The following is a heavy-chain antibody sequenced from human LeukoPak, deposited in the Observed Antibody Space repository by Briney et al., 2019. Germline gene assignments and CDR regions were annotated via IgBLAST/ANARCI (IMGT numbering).Heavy chain of an antibody. V-gene: IGHV4-59*01. J-gene: IGHJ3*02. CDR2: INYSGRT. Sequence: SETLSLTCTGSGGSIASYYWSWIQQSPGKRLEWIASINYSGRTKLNPSLQSRVTISLDMSNNHFSLQLRSVTAAYTAIYYCARLLDYDNSGDPDTFDIWGQGTMVTVFS. CDR3: ARLLDYDNSGDPDTFDI. D-gene: IGHD3-22*01. CDR1: GGSIASYY.